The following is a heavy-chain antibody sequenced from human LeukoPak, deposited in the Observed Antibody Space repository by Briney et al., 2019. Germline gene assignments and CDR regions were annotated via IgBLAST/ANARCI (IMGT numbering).Heavy chain of an antibody. Sequence: SSVKVSCKASRGTFSSYAISWVGQAPGQGLEWMGRIIPILGIANYAQKFQGRVTITADKSTSTAYMELSSLRSEDTAVYYCAARGYSYSDFDYWGQGTLVTVSS. CDR2: IIPILGIA. J-gene: IGHJ4*02. V-gene: IGHV1-69*04. D-gene: IGHD5-18*01. CDR1: RGTFSSYA. CDR3: AARGYSYSDFDY.